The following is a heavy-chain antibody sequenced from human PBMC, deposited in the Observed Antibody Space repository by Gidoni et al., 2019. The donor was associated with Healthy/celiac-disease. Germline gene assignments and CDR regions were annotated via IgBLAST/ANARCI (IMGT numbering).Heavy chain of an antibody. V-gene: IGHV1-69*01. Sequence: QVQLVQSGAEVKKPGSSVKVSCKASGGTFSSYAISWVRQAPGQGLEWMGGIIPIFGTANYAQKFQGRVTITADESTSTAYWELSSLRSEDTAVYYCARLAYCGGDCWYYFDYWGQGTLVTVSA. CDR3: ARLAYCGGDCWYYFDY. D-gene: IGHD2-21*02. CDR1: GGTFSSYA. J-gene: IGHJ4*02. CDR2: IIPIFGTA.